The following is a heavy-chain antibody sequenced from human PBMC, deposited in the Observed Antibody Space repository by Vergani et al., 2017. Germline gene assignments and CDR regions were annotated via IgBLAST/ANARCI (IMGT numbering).Heavy chain of an antibody. V-gene: IGHV4-59*01. J-gene: IGHJ6*03. Sequence: QVQLQESGPGLVKPSQTLSLTCTVSGGSISSYCWSWIRQPPGKGLEWIGYIYYSGSTNYNPSLKSRVTISVDTSKNQFSLKLSSVTAADTAVYYCARELDFWSGQDYYYYMDVWGKGTTVTVSS. CDR3: ARELDFWSGQDYYYYMDV. D-gene: IGHD3-3*01. CDR1: GGSISSYC. CDR2: IYYSGST.